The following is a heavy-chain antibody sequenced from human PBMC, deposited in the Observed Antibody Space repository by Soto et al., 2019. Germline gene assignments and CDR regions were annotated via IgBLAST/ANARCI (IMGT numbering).Heavy chain of an antibody. CDR2: ISRDGSNE. V-gene: IGHV3-30-3*01. CDR1: GFTFRRHA. J-gene: IGHJ4*02. CDR3: ARSRNGGVADSFDY. Sequence: VQLVASGGGVVQQGRSLTLSCEASGFTFRRHAIHWVRQAPGKGLEWVAVISRDGSNEYYEDSVKGRFTISRDNSKNTLYLQLNSLRREDTAVYYCARSRNGGVADSFDYWGQGTLVTVSS. D-gene: IGHD3-10*01.